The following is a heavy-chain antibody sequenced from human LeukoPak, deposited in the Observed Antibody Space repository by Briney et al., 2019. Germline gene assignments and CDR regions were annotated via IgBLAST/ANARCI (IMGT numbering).Heavy chain of an antibody. Sequence: GGSLRLSCAASGFTFSSYGMHWVRQAPDKGLEWVTFIRYDGSIIYYADSVKGRFTISRDNSKNTLYLLMNSLRAEDTAVYYCAKARGNYYGSGSPPFDYWGQGTLVTVSS. CDR3: AKARGNYYGSGSPPFDY. CDR2: IRYDGSII. D-gene: IGHD3-10*01. V-gene: IGHV3-30*02. CDR1: GFTFSSYG. J-gene: IGHJ4*02.